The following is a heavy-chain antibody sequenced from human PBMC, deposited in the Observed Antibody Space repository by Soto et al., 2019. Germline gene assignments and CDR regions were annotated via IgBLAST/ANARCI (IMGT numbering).Heavy chain of an antibody. CDR2: IFSNDEK. D-gene: IGHD5-18*01. CDR3: ARIHVREYSYGYYYFDY. CDR1: GFSLSNARMG. Sequence: QVTLKESGPVLVNPTETLTLTCTVSGFSLSNARMGVSWIRQPPGKALEWLAHIFSNDEKSYSTSLKSRLTISKDTSKSQVVLTMTNMDPVDTATYYCARIHVREYSYGYYYFDYWGQGTLVTVSS. V-gene: IGHV2-26*01. J-gene: IGHJ4*02.